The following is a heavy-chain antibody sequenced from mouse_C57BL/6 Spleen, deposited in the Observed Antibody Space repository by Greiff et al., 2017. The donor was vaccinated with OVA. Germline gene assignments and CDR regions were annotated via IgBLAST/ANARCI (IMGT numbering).Heavy chain of an antibody. V-gene: IGHV5-17*01. J-gene: IGHJ3*01. D-gene: IGHD6-1*01. Sequence: EVQLVESGGGLVKPGGSLKLSCAASGFTFSDYGMHWVRQAPEKGLEWVAYISSGSSTIYYADTVKGRFTISRDNAKNTLFLQMTSLRSEDTAMYYCARNYASDWFAYWGQGTLVTVSA. CDR1: GFTFSDYG. CDR2: ISSGSSTI. CDR3: ARNYASDWFAY.